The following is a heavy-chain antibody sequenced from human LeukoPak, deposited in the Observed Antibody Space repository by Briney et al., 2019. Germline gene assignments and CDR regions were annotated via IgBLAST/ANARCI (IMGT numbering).Heavy chain of an antibody. CDR1: GGSISSYY. V-gene: IGHV4-59*01. CDR2: IYYSGST. J-gene: IGHJ4*02. Sequence: SETLSLTCTVSGGSISSYYWSWIRQPPGKGLEWIGYIYYSGSTNYNPSLKSRVTISVDTSKNQFSLKLSSVTAADTAVYYCARVGSRTIEYYFDYWGQGTLVTVSS. D-gene: IGHD1-26*01. CDR3: ARVGSRTIEYYFDY.